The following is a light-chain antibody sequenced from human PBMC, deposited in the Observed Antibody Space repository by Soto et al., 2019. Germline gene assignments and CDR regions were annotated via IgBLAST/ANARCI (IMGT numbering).Light chain of an antibody. V-gene: IGKV3-20*01. CDR2: DGS. J-gene: IGKJ4*01. CDR1: HSVPTNY. Sequence: EIVLTQSPGTLSLSPGERVTLSCRASHSVPTNYLARYLQKPGQAPRLLIYDGSSRGAGIPDRFIGGGSGTDFTLTISRLEPEDFAVYYCQQFSSYPLTFGGGTKVDI. CDR3: QQFSSYPLT.